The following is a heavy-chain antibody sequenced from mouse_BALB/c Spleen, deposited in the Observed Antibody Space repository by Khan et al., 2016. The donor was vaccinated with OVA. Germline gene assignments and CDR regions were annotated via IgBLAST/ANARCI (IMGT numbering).Heavy chain of an antibody. CDR3: ASGCFYWYAWDY. D-gene: IGHD2-1*01. J-gene: IGHJ4*01. V-gene: IGHV3-2*02. CDR1: GYSITRNYA. CDR2: ISYSGTT. Sequence: EVQLQESGPGLVKPSQSLSLTCTVTGYSITRNYAWNWIRQFPGNKLEWMGYISYSGTTTYNPSLKSRVSITRETSKNQLFLKLNPGTPEDTATYYCASGCFYWYAWDYWGQVTSVTVSS.